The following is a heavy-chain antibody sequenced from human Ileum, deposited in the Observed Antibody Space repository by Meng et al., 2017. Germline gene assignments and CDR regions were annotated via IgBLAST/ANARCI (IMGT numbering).Heavy chain of an antibody. D-gene: IGHD3-16*01. Sequence: EGPLGESGGGLVPPGGSLRLPCAGSGFIFSGYWMNWVRQAPGKGLEWVAHIRQDGSEEHYLDSLKGRFTISRENAKNSLYLQMNSLRDEDTAVYYCARDQGSYGNFQPWGQGTLVTVSS. J-gene: IGHJ1*01. CDR3: ARDQGSYGNFQP. CDR1: GFIFSGYW. CDR2: IRQDGSEE. V-gene: IGHV3-7*01.